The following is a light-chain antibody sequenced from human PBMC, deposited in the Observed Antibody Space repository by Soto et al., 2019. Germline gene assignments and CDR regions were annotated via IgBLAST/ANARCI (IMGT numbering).Light chain of an antibody. CDR1: QSISSY. V-gene: IGKV1-39*01. CDR2: AAS. J-gene: IGKJ1*01. Sequence: DIQMTQSPSYLSASVGDRVTITCRASQSISSYLNWYQQKPGKAPKLLIYAASSLQSGVPSRFSGSGSGTDFTLTISSLQPEDFATYYCQQSYSTPRTFGQGNKVDIK. CDR3: QQSYSTPRT.